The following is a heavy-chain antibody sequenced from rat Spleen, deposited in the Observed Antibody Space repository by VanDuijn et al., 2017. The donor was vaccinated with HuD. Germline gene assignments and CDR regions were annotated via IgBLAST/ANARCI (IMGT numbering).Heavy chain of an antibody. V-gene: IGHV5-19*01. CDR2: ISPSGGST. J-gene: IGHJ3*01. CDR3: ATQAWGDDWFAY. Sequence: EVQLVESGGGLVQPGRSLKLSCVASGFTFNNYWMSWIRQAPTKGLEWVASISPSGGSTYYRDSVKGRFTISRDNAKSTLYLLMDSLRSEDTATYYCATQAWGDDWFAYWGQGTLVTVSS. CDR1: GFTFNNYW. D-gene: IGHD1-1*01.